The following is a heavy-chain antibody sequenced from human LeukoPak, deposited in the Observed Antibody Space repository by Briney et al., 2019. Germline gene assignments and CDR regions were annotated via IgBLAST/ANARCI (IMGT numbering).Heavy chain of an antibody. V-gene: IGHV1-18*01. CDR1: GYTFTSYG. CDR3: ARGARSVTDV. J-gene: IGHJ6*02. Sequence: GASVKVSCKASGYTFTSYGLSWVRQAPGQGLEWMGWISAYNGNTNYAQKFQGRVTITADESTSTAYMELSSLRSEDTAVYYCARGARSVTDVWGQGTTVTVSS. CDR2: ISAYNGNT. D-gene: IGHD6-6*01.